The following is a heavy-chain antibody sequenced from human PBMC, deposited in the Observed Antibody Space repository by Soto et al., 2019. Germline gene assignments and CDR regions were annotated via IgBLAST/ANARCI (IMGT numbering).Heavy chain of an antibody. J-gene: IGHJ6*02. CDR1: GFTFDDYT. V-gene: IGHV3-43*01. CDR3: AKDTGLYYYGMDV. CDR2: ISWDGGST. Sequence: GGSLRLSCAASGFTFDDYTMHWVRQAPGKGLEWVSLISWDGGSTYYADSVKGRFTISRDNSKNSLYLQMNSLRTEDTALYYCAKDTGLYYYGMDVWGQGTTVTVSS.